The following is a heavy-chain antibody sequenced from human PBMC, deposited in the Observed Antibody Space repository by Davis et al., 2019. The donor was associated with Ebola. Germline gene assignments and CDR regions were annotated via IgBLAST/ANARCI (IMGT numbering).Heavy chain of an antibody. D-gene: IGHD2-2*01. V-gene: IGHV4-59*11. J-gene: IGHJ3*01. CDR3: ASGGLVPAALYL. CDR1: GVSISRHY. Sequence: PSETLSLTCTVSGVSISRHYWSWIRQPPGKGLEWIGIIYDSGRTNYNPSLKSRVTISGDTSKNQFFLKLTSVTAADTAVYYCASGGLVPAALYLWGQGTMVTVSS. CDR2: IYDSGRT.